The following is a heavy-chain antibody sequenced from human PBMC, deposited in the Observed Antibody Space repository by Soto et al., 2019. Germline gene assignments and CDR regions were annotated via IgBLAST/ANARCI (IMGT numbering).Heavy chain of an antibody. Sequence: EVQLVESGGALVQPGGSLRLSCAASGFTFSDHHMDWVRQAPGKGLEWVGRTRNEGNSYTTEYAASVKGRFTISRDESNNSLYLEVTRLKNVITAIDYCAYVLATRAYWGQGTLV. D-gene: IGHD1-26*01. CDR1: GFTFSDHH. J-gene: IGHJ1*01. V-gene: IGHV3-72*01. CDR2: TRNEGNSYTT. CDR3: AYVLATRAY.